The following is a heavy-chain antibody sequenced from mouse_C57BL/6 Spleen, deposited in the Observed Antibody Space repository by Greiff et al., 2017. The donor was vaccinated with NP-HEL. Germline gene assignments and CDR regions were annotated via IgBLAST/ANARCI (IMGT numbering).Heavy chain of an antibody. Sequence: QVHVKQSGPELVKPGASVKLSCKAPGYTFTSYDIYWVKQRPGQGLEWIGWIYPRDGSTKYNAKFKGKATLTVDTSSSTAYMELHSRTSEDSAVYFYARRTKVVFDYWGQGTTLTVSS. CDR1: GYTFTSYD. CDR3: ARRTKVVFDY. J-gene: IGHJ2*01. CDR2: IYPRDGST. V-gene: IGHV1-85*01. D-gene: IGHD1-1*01.